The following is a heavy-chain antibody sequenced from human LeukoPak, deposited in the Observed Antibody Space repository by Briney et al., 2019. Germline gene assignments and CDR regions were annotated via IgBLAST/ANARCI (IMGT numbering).Heavy chain of an antibody. CDR3: ASRGYTYGHFDY. J-gene: IGHJ4*02. Sequence: SQTLSLTCTVSGGSISSGDYYWSWIRQPPGKALEWIGYIYYSGSTYYNPSLKSRVTISIDTSKNQFSPKLSSVTAADTAMYYCASRGYTYGHFDYWGPGTLVTVSS. V-gene: IGHV4-30-4*01. CDR2: IYYSGST. CDR1: GGSISSGDYY. D-gene: IGHD5-18*01.